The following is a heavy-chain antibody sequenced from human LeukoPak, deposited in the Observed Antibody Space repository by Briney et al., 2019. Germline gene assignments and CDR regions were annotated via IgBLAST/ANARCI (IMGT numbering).Heavy chain of an antibody. CDR2: ISSSGSYI. V-gene: IGHV3-21*01. Sequence: GGSLRLSCAASGFTFGSCLKGVRQAPGKGREGGSSISSSGSYIHYADSVKGRFSISRDNAKNSLYLQMHSLSAEHTAVYYCARDPGYCTASTCYSMPFDNWGQGTLVTVSS. D-gene: IGHD2-15*01. CDR1: GFTFGSC. CDR3: ARDPGYCTASTCYSMPFDN. J-gene: IGHJ4*02.